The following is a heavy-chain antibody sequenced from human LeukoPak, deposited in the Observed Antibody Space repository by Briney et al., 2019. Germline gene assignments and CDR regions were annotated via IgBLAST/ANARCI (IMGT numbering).Heavy chain of an antibody. Sequence: SETLSLTCTVSGGSISSSNYYWGWIRQPPGKRLEWIGSIFYSGSAFYNPSLKSRVTISVDTSKNQLSLRLSSVTAADTALYYCARRGPMGWFDPWGQGTLVTVSS. D-gene: IGHD2-8*01. V-gene: IGHV4-39*01. CDR1: GGSISSSNYY. CDR2: IFYSGSA. CDR3: ARRGPMGWFDP. J-gene: IGHJ5*02.